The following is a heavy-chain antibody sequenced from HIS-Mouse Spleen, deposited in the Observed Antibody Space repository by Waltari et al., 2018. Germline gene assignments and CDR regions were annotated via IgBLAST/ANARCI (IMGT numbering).Heavy chain of an antibody. J-gene: IGHJ2*01. Sequence: QLQLQESGPGLVKPSETLSLTCTVSGGSISSRSYDWGWIRQPPGKGLEWIGSIDYSGSTYYNPSLKSRVTISVDPSKNQFSLKLSSVTAADTAVYYCAREIPYSSSWYDWYFDLWGRGTLVTVSS. V-gene: IGHV4-39*07. CDR2: IDYSGST. CDR1: GGSISSRSYD. CDR3: AREIPYSSSWYDWYFDL. D-gene: IGHD6-13*01.